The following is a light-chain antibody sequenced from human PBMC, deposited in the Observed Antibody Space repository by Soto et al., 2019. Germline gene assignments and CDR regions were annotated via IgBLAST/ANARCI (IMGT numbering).Light chain of an antibody. CDR2: DVS. Sequence: QSALTQPRSVSGSPGQSITISCTGTSSDVGGYNYVSWYRQYPGKAPKLMIYDVSKRPSGVPDRFSGSKSGNTASLTIPGLQAEDEDDYYCCSYAGSYTHYVFGTGTKLTVL. V-gene: IGLV2-11*01. J-gene: IGLJ1*01. CDR3: CSYAGSYTHYV. CDR1: SSDVGGYNY.